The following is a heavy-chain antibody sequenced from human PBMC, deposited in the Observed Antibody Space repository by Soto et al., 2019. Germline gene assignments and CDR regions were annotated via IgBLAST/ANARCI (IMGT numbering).Heavy chain of an antibody. CDR3: ARVAGSGIHDDYYYGMDV. CDR2: IYHSGST. Sequence: QVQLQESGPGLVKPSGTLSLTCAVSGGSISSSNWWSWVRQPPGKGLEWIGEIYHSGSTNYNPSLKSRVTISADKSKNQFSLKLSSVTAADTAVYYCARVAGSGIHDDYYYGMDVWGQGTTVTVSS. J-gene: IGHJ6*02. V-gene: IGHV4-4*02. CDR1: GGSISSSNW. D-gene: IGHD3-10*01.